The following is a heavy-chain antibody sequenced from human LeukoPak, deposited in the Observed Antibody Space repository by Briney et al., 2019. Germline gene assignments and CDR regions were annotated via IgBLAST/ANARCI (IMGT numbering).Heavy chain of an antibody. Sequence: GGSLRLSCAASGFTVSSNSAMSWVRQAPGKGLEWVSIIRGTGGNTYYADSVKGRFTISRDNSKNTLHLQMNSLRAEDTAVYYRAKDPGVAVAGIFDYWGRGALVTVSS. V-gene: IGHV3-23*01. J-gene: IGHJ4*02. CDR2: IRGTGGNT. CDR1: GFTVSSNSA. D-gene: IGHD6-19*01. CDR3: AKDPGVAVAGIFDY.